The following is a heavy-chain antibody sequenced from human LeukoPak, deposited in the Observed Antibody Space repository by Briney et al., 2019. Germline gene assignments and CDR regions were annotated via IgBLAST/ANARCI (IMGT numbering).Heavy chain of an antibody. D-gene: IGHD5-18*01. Sequence: PGGSLRLSCAASGFPFDHYGMSWVRQAPGKGLEWVSGIDWNGANTAYADSVKGRLTISRDNAKNSLYLQMNSLRAEDTAVYYCARGQNALWLHKDYWGQGTLVTVSS. CDR2: IDWNGANT. CDR3: ARGQNALWLHKDY. CDR1: GFPFDHYG. J-gene: IGHJ4*02. V-gene: IGHV3-20*04.